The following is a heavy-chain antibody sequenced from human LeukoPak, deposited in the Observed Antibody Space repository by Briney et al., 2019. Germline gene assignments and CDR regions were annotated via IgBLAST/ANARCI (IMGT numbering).Heavy chain of an antibody. Sequence: GASVKVSCKASGYTFTGYYIHWVRQAPGQGPEWMGRILANSGATSYAQKFQGRATMTRDTSVSTAYLELSRLTSDDTAIYYCAGVSTAGTIYYYMDVWGKGTAVTVSS. CDR1: GYTFTGYY. V-gene: IGHV1-2*06. CDR3: AGVSTAGTIYYYMDV. J-gene: IGHJ6*03. CDR2: ILANSGAT. D-gene: IGHD6-13*01.